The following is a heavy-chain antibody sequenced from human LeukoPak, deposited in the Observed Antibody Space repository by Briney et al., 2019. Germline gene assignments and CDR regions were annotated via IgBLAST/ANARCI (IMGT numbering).Heavy chain of an antibody. CDR2: ISGSGGYT. CDR1: GFTFSNYG. CDR3: TKVPGGSYPLD. Sequence: GGSLRLSCAASGFTFSNYGMSWVRQDPGKGLEWVSSISGSGGYTYYADSVKGRFTISRDNSKNTLYLQMNSLRADDTAAYYCTKVPGGSYPLDWGQGTLVTVSS. D-gene: IGHD1-26*01. J-gene: IGHJ4*02. V-gene: IGHV3-23*01.